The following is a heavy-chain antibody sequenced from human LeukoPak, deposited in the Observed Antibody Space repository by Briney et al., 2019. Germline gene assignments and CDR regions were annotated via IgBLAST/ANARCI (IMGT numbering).Heavy chain of an antibody. D-gene: IGHD2/OR15-2a*01. V-gene: IGHV3-64*02. CDR2: INGNGDKT. CDR3: ARIGMENFYDL. J-gene: IGHJ5*02. Sequence: PGGSLRLSCAASGFTFSGFSMHWIRQAPGRGLEYVSAINGNGDKTFYTDSVRGRFTIFRDNSKNTLFLQMGRLRGEDTALYFCARIGMENFYDLWGQGTLVTVSS. CDR1: GFTFSGFS.